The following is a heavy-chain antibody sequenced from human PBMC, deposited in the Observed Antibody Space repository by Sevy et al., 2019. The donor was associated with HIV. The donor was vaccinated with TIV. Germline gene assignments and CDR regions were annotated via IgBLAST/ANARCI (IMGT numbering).Heavy chain of an antibody. V-gene: IGHV4-30-4*01. Sequence: SETLSLTCTVSGGSISSGDYYWSWIRQPPGKGLEWIGYIYYSGSTYYNPSLKSRVTISVDTSKNQFSLKLSSVTAADTAVYYCARAVTEQLPGRRYYFDYRGQGTLVTVSS. D-gene: IGHD6-13*01. CDR3: ARAVTEQLPGRRYYFDY. J-gene: IGHJ4*02. CDR2: IYYSGST. CDR1: GGSISSGDYY.